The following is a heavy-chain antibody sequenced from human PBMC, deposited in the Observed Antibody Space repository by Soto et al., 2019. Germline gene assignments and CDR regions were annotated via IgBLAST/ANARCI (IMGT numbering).Heavy chain of an antibody. D-gene: IGHD3-22*01. Sequence: PGGSLRLSCAASGFTFSSYAMSWVRQAPGKGLEWVSAISGSGGSTYYADSVKGRFTISRDNSKNTLYLQMNSLRAEDTAVYYCAKDLYRDYYDSSGRTNAFDIWSQGTMVTVSS. CDR1: GFTFSSYA. J-gene: IGHJ3*02. CDR3: AKDLYRDYYDSSGRTNAFDI. V-gene: IGHV3-23*01. CDR2: ISGSGGST.